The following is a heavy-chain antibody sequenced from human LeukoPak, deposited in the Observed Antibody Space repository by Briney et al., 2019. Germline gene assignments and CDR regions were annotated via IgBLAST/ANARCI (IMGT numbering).Heavy chain of an antibody. D-gene: IGHD1-7*01. J-gene: IGHJ4*02. CDR3: ASSSNWNYIMAY. CDR2: IIPIFGTA. V-gene: IGHV1-69*05. CDR1: GGTFSSDA. Sequence: GASVKVSCKASGGTFSSDAISWVRQAPGQGLEWMGGIIPIFGTANYAQKLQGRVTITTDDSTSTAYMELSSLRSEDTAVYYCASSSNWNYIMAYWGQGTLVTVSS.